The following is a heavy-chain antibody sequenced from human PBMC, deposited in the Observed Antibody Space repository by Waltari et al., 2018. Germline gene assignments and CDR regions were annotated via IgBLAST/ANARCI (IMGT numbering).Heavy chain of an antibody. Sequence: QLQLQESGPGLVKPSQTLSLTCTVSGGSISSGSYYWRWIRQPAGKGLEWIGYIYTSGSTNYNPSLKSRVTISVDTSKNQFSLKLSSVTAADTAVYYCARATLAYSSSWYYFDYWGQGTLVTVSS. D-gene: IGHD6-13*01. CDR1: GGSISSGSYY. CDR3: ARATLAYSSSWYYFDY. J-gene: IGHJ4*02. V-gene: IGHV4-61*02. CDR2: IYTSGST.